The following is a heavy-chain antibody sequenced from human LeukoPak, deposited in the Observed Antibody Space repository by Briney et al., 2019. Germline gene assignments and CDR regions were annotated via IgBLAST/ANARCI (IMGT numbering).Heavy chain of an antibody. J-gene: IGHJ4*02. CDR2: INPSGGST. Sequence: ASVKVSCKASGYTFTNYYMHWVRQAPGQGLAWMGVINPSGGSTTYAQKFQGRVTMTRDMSTSTVYMELSSLRSGDTAVYYCARGGHYYGSGSYPLKYFDYWGQGTLVTVSS. V-gene: IGHV1-46*01. CDR1: GYTFTNYY. D-gene: IGHD3-10*01. CDR3: ARGGHYYGSGSYPLKYFDY.